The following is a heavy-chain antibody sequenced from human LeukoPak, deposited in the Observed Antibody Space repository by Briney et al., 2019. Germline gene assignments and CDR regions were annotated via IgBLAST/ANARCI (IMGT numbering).Heavy chain of an antibody. CDR2: ISSSSSYI. J-gene: IGHJ4*02. Sequence: GGSLRLSCAASGITFSGSGMSWVRQAPGKGLEWVPCISSSSSYIYYADSVKGRFTISRDNAKNSLYLQMNSLRAEDTAVYYCATSPVYSYGHPYYFDYWGQGTLVTVSS. D-gene: IGHD5-18*01. CDR3: ATSPVYSYGHPYYFDY. V-gene: IGHV3-21*01. CDR1: GITFSGSG.